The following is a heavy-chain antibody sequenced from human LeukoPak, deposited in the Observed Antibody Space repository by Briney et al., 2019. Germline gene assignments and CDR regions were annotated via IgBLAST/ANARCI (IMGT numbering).Heavy chain of an antibody. CDR3: ARGYYYGSGSPFDY. V-gene: IGHV4-59*01. CDR1: GGSISSYY. J-gene: IGHJ4*02. D-gene: IGHD3-10*01. Sequence: SETLSLTCTVSGGSISSYYWSWIRQPPGKGLEWIGYIYYSGSTNYNPSLKSRVTISVDTSKNQFSLELSSVTAADTAVYYCARGYYYGSGSPFDYWGQGTLVTVSS. CDR2: IYYSGST.